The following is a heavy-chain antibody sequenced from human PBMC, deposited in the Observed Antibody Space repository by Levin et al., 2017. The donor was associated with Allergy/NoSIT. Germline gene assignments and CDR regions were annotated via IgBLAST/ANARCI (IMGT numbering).Heavy chain of an antibody. CDR1: GFTFSSYA. Sequence: LSLPCAASGFTFSSYAMHWVRQAPGKGLEWVALISYDGSNKFCADSVKGRFTISRDNSKNTLFLQMNSLRAEDTAVYYCARDSCSGCPIGRGNWFDPWGQGTLVTVSS. D-gene: IGHD6-19*01. CDR3: ARDSCSGCPIGRGNWFDP. CDR2: ISYDGSNK. V-gene: IGHV3-30-3*01. J-gene: IGHJ5*02.